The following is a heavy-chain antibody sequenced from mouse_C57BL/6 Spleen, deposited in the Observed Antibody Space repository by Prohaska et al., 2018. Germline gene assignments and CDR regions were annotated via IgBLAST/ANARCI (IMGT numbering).Heavy chain of an antibody. J-gene: IGHJ2*01. D-gene: IGHD1-1*01. CDR1: GFTFSHYW. Sequence: EVKLEESGGGLVQHGGSMKLSCVASGFTFSHYWMNWVRQSPEKWLEWVAQIRLQVDNYAKHYAESVKGRFTISRDDSKSIFYLQMNNLRAEDTGIYYCTDITTVVADYWGQGTTLTVSS. V-gene: IGHV6-3*01. CDR2: IRLQVDNYAK. CDR3: TDITTVVADY.